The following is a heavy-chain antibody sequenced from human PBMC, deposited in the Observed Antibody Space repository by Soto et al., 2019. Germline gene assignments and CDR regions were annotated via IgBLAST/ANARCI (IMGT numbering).Heavy chain of an antibody. D-gene: IGHD2-2*03. CDR1: GYTFTSYG. Sequence: ASVKVSCKASGYTFTSYGISWVRQAPGQGLEWMGWISAYNGNTNYAQKLQGRVTMTTDTSTSTAYMELRSLRSDDTAVYYCARDWISQPYYYGMDVWGQGTTVTVSS. V-gene: IGHV1-18*01. CDR3: ARDWISQPYYYGMDV. J-gene: IGHJ6*02. CDR2: ISAYNGNT.